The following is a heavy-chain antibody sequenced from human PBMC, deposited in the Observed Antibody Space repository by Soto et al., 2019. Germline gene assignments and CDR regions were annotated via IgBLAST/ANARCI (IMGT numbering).Heavy chain of an antibody. J-gene: IGHJ4*02. CDR3: ARDNGREQYYDSSGYWYYFDY. V-gene: IGHV4-4*02. CDR2: IYHSGST. D-gene: IGHD3-22*01. CDR1: GGSINNTNW. Sequence: SETLSLTCAVSGGSINNTNWWSWVRQPPGKGLEWIGEIYHSGSTNYNPSLKSRVTISVDTSKNQFSLKLSSVTAADTAVYYCARDNGREQYYDSSGYWYYFDYWGQGTLVTVSS.